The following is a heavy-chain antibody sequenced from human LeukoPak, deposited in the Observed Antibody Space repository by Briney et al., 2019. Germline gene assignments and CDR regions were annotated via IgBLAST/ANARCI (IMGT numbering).Heavy chain of an antibody. J-gene: IGHJ4*02. V-gene: IGHV3-7*01. CDR2: IRQDGSEK. D-gene: IGHD4-23*01. CDR1: GFTFSSYW. CDR3: ATDRKVGTWDPRFDY. Sequence: PGGSLRLSCAASGFTFSSYWMMWLRQAPGKGLEWVANIRQDGSEKNYVDSVKGRFTISRDNAKISLYLQMNSVRAEDTAVCYCATDRKVGTWDPRFDYWGQGTLVTVSS.